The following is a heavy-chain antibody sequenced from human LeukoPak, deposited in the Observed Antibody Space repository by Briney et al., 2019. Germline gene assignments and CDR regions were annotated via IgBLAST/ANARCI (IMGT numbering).Heavy chain of an antibody. V-gene: IGHV3-48*01. D-gene: IGHD2-2*01. Sequence: PGGSLRLSCAASGFTFSSYSMNWVRQAPGKGLGWVSYISSSSTTIYYADSVKGRFTISRDNAKNSLNLQMNSLRGEDTAVYYCARGCSSTSCPGDWGQGTLVTVSS. CDR3: ARGCSSTSCPGD. CDR1: GFTFSSYS. J-gene: IGHJ4*02. CDR2: ISSSSTTI.